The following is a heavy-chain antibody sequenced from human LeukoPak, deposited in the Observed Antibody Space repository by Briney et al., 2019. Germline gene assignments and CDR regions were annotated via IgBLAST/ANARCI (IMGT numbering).Heavy chain of an antibody. D-gene: IGHD2-15*01. Sequence: WASVKVSCKTSGYTFTGYYMHWVRQAPGQGLEWMGWINPSTGGTSCAQKFQGRVTMTRDTSITTAYMELSGLRSDDTAVYYCARSAVEAATPAGYWGQGTLVTVSS. CDR3: ARSAVEAATPAGY. CDR2: INPSTGGT. V-gene: IGHV1-2*02. CDR1: GYTFTGYY. J-gene: IGHJ4*02.